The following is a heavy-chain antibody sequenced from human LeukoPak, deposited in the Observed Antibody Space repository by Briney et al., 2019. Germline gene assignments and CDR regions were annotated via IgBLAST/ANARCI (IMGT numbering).Heavy chain of an antibody. J-gene: IGHJ6*03. CDR2: IIPIFGTA. CDR1: GGTFSSYA. CDR3: ARNKGIVVSTRTPYYYYMDV. Sequence: ASVKVSCKASGGTFSSYAISWVRQAPGQGLEWMGGIIPIFGTANYAQKFQGRVTITTDESTSTAYMELSSLRSEDTAVYYCARNKGIVVSTRTPYYYYMDVWGKGTTVTVSS. D-gene: IGHD2-2*01. V-gene: IGHV1-69*05.